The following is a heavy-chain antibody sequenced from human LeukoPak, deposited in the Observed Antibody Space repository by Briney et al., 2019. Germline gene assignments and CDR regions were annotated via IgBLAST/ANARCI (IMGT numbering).Heavy chain of an antibody. CDR1: GGSFSGYY. D-gene: IGHD3-22*01. V-gene: IGHV4-34*01. Sequence: SETLSLTCAVYGGSFSGYYWSCIRQPPGKGLEWIGEINHSGSTNYNPSLKSRVTISVDTSKNQFSLKLSSVTAADTAVYYCARVHYYDSSGYPGGWFDPWGQGTLVTVSS. J-gene: IGHJ5*02. CDR2: INHSGST. CDR3: ARVHYYDSSGYPGGWFDP.